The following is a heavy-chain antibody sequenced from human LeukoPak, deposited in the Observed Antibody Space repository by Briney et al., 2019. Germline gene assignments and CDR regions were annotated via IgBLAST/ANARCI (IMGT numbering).Heavy chain of an antibody. V-gene: IGHV3-23*01. J-gene: IGHJ5*02. D-gene: IGHD2-2*01. Sequence: GGSPRLSCAASGFTFSSYAMSWVRQAPGKGLEWVSAISGSGGSTYYADSVKGRFTISRDNSKNTLYLQMNSLRAEDTAVYYCAKDLDIVVVPAAMDPWGQGTLVTVSS. CDR2: ISGSGGST. CDR1: GFTFSSYA. CDR3: AKDLDIVVVPAAMDP.